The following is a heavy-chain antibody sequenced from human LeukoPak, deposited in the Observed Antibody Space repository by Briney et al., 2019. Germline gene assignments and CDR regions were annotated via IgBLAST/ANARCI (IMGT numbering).Heavy chain of an antibody. Sequence: GESLKISCKGSGYSFTSYWIGWVRQMPGKGLGWMGIIYPGDSDTRYSPSFQGQVTISADKSISTAYLQWSSLKASDTPMYYCARLPYYYDSSAQGTSWYFDLWGRGTLVTVSS. D-gene: IGHD3-22*01. CDR1: GYSFTSYW. CDR2: IYPGDSDT. J-gene: IGHJ2*01. V-gene: IGHV5-51*01. CDR3: ARLPYYYDSSAQGTSWYFDL.